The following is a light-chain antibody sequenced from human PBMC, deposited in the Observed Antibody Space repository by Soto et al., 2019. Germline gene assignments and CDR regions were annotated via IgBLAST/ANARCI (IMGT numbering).Light chain of an antibody. J-gene: IGLJ1*01. CDR1: NSDIGAGYD. V-gene: IGLV1-40*01. CDR2: GNN. Sequence: QPVLTQPPSVSGAPGQRVTISCTGSNSDIGAGYDVHWYQQHLPGTAPKLLIYGNNNRPSGVPDRFSGSKSGTSASLAITGFQADDEADYYCPPFDSRLMEEVFGTGTKPTVL. CDR3: PPFDSRLMEEV.